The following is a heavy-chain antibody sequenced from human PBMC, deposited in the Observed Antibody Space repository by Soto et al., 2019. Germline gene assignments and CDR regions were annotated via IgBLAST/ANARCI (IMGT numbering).Heavy chain of an antibody. V-gene: IGHV3-23*01. CDR1: GFTFSSYA. CDR2: ISGSGGST. J-gene: IGHJ6*02. D-gene: IGHD3-3*01. Sequence: GGSLRLSCAASGFTFSSYAMSWVRQAPGKGLEWVSAISGSGGSTYYADSVKGRFTISRDNSKNTLYLQMNSLRAEDTAVYYCAKDPVYDSFGYYYGMDVWSQGTTVTVSS. CDR3: AKDPVYDSFGYYYGMDV.